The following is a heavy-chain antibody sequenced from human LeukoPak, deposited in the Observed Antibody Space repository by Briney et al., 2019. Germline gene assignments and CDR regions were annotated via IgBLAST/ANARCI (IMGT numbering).Heavy chain of an antibody. D-gene: IGHD2-21*01. CDR3: ARAPSEIGGYCPEYFRH. CDR1: GFTFSSYW. Sequence: GGSLRLSCAASGFTFSSYWMHWVRQAPGKGLVWVSRIKSDGSTNYADSVKGRFTISRDNTKNTVSLQMNSLRAEDTGVYYCARAPSEIGGYCPEYFRHWGQGTLVTVSS. V-gene: IGHV3-74*01. J-gene: IGHJ1*01. CDR2: IKSDGST.